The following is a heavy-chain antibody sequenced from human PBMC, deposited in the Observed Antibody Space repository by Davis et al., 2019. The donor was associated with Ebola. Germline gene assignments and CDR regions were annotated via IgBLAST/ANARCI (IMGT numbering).Heavy chain of an antibody. CDR3: ARVRGEGYSRGWYPALNWFDT. D-gene: IGHD6-19*01. CDR1: GGSISSSTYY. V-gene: IGHV4-39*02. J-gene: IGHJ5*02. CDR2: IHNSSST. Sequence: SETLSLTCAVSGGSISSSTYYWGWHRPPPGKGLEWFGSIHNSSSTNYNPSLKCRVTISVDTSNNHFSLKLISVTAAATAVYYCARVRGEGYSRGWYPALNWFDTWGQGTLVTVSS.